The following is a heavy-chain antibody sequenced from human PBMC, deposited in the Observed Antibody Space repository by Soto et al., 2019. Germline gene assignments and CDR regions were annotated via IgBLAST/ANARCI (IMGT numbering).Heavy chain of an antibody. V-gene: IGHV4-59*01. CDR3: ARGYCSSTSCYRSNWFDP. Sequence: PSETLSLTCTVSGGSISSYYWSWIRQPPGKGLEWIGYIYYSGSTNYNPSLKSRVTISVDTSKNQFSLKLSSVTAADTAVYYCARGYCSSTSCYRSNWFDPWGQGTLVTVSS. J-gene: IGHJ5*02. CDR1: GGSISSYY. D-gene: IGHD2-2*01. CDR2: IYYSGST.